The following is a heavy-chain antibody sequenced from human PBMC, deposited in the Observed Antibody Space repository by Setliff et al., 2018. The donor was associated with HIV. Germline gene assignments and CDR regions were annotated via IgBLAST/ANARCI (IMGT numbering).Heavy chain of an antibody. D-gene: IGHD6-6*01. CDR3: ATRPRIAARPFDY. CDR1: GGSISSYC. J-gene: IGHJ4*02. Sequence: SETLSLTCTVSGGSISSYCWNWIRQSPGRGLEWIGFIFSSGSTKYNPSLQSRISMSVDTSKNQFSLELTSLTAADTAVYYCATRPRIAARPFDYWGQGMLVTVSS. CDR2: IFSSGST. V-gene: IGHV4-4*09.